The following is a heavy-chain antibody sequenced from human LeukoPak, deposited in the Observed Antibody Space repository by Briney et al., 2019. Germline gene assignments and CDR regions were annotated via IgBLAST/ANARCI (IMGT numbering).Heavy chain of an antibody. Sequence: GGSLRLSRAASGFTFSSYGMHWVRQAPGKGLEWVAFIRYDGSNKYYADSVKGRFTISRDNSKNTLYLQMNSLRAEDTAVYYCAKPYYDSSPLDYWGQGTLVTVSS. V-gene: IGHV3-30*02. CDR2: IRYDGSNK. CDR3: AKPYYDSSPLDY. J-gene: IGHJ4*02. CDR1: GFTFSSYG. D-gene: IGHD3-22*01.